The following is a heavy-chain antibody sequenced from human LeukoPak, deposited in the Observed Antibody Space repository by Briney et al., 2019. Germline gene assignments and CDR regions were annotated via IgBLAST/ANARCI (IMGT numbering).Heavy chain of an antibody. CDR2: ISWDGGST. V-gene: IGHV3-43*01. J-gene: IGHJ6*02. Sequence: GRSLRLSCAASGFTFDDYTMHWVRQAPGKGLEWVSLISWDGGSTYYADSVKGRFTISRDNSKNSLYLQMNSLRTEDTALYYCAKDIRPFRGYYDSSGYYMGYYGMDVWGQGTTVTVSS. D-gene: IGHD3-22*01. CDR3: AKDIRPFRGYYDSSGYYMGYYGMDV. CDR1: GFTFDDYT.